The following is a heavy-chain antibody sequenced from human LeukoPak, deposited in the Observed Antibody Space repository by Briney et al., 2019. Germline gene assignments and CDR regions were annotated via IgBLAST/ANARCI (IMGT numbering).Heavy chain of an antibody. CDR1: GFTFSSYS. J-gene: IGHJ4*02. D-gene: IGHD2-2*01. CDR2: ISSSSSYI. Sequence: GSLRLSCAASGFTFSSYSMNWVRQAPGKGLEWVSSISSSSSYIYYADSVKGRFTISRDNAKNSLYLQMNSLRAEDTAVYFCARDYCSSTSCPGPFDYWGQGTLVTVSS. V-gene: IGHV3-21*01. CDR3: ARDYCSSTSCPGPFDY.